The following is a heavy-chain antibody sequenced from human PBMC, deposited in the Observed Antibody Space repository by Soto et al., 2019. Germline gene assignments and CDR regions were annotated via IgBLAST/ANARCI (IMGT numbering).Heavy chain of an antibody. CDR3: ARDFTDSSGPTLGMGV. J-gene: IGHJ6*02. V-gene: IGHV4-31*03. Sequence: QVQLQESGPGLVKPSPTLSLTCTVSGGSISSGGYYWSWIRQHPGKGLEWIGYIYYSGSTYYNPSLKSRVTISVDTSKNQFSLKLSSVTAADTAVYYCARDFTDSSGPTLGMGVWGQGTTVTVSS. CDR1: GGSISSGGYY. CDR2: IYYSGST. D-gene: IGHD6-19*01.